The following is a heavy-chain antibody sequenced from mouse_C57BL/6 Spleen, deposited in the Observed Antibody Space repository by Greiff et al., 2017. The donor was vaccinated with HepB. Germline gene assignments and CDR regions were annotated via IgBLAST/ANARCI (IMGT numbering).Heavy chain of an antibody. V-gene: IGHV5-17*01. CDR3: ARRHDYGSSGWYFDV. Sequence: EVKLVESGGGLVKPGGSLKLSCAASGFTFSDYGMHWVRQAPEKGLEWVAYISSGSSTIYYADTVKGRFTISRDNAKNTLFLQMTSLRSEDTAMYYCARRHDYGSSGWYFDVWGTGTTVTVSS. CDR2: ISSGSSTI. D-gene: IGHD1-1*01. J-gene: IGHJ1*03. CDR1: GFTFSDYG.